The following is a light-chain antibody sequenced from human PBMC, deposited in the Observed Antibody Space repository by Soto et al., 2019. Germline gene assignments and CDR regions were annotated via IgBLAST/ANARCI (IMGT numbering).Light chain of an antibody. CDR3: QQYNSDSYT. J-gene: IGKJ2*01. Sequence: DIQMTQSPSTLSASVGDRVTITCRASQSISIWLAWYQQKPGKAPNLLIYKASSLESGVPSRFSGSGSGTEFTLTISSLQPDDFATYYCQQYNSDSYTFGQGTKPEIK. CDR1: QSISIW. V-gene: IGKV1-5*03. CDR2: KAS.